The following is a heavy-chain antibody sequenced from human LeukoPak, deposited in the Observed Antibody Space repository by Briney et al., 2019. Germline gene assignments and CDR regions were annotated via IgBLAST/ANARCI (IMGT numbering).Heavy chain of an antibody. Sequence: GGSLRLSCAASGFTFSNYAMHWVRQAPGKGLEWVSAISGSGGSTYYADSVKGRFTISRDNSKNTLYLQMNSLRAEDTAVYYCAKDTEQQLVRWTDAFDIWGQGTMVTVSS. D-gene: IGHD6-13*01. CDR3: AKDTEQQLVRWTDAFDI. CDR1: GFTFSNYA. CDR2: ISGSGGST. V-gene: IGHV3-23*01. J-gene: IGHJ3*02.